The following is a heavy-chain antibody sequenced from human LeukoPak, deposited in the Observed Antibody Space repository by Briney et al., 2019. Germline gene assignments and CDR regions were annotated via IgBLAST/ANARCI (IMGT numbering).Heavy chain of an antibody. J-gene: IGHJ4*02. D-gene: IGHD1-26*01. CDR3: AKGLGSYYYY. Sequence: GGSLRLSCAASGFPFSSYSMNWVRQAPGKGLEWVSAISGSGGSTYYADSVKGRFTISRDNSKNTLYLQMNSLRAEDTAVYYCAKGLGSYYYYWGQGTLVTVSS. V-gene: IGHV3-23*01. CDR1: GFPFSSYS. CDR2: ISGSGGST.